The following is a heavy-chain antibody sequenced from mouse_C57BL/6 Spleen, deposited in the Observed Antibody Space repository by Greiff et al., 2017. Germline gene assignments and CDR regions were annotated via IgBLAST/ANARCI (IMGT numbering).Heavy chain of an antibody. CDR3: ARPYCSSYYWYFDV. V-gene: IGHV1-18*01. CDR2: INPNNGGT. Sequence: EVQLQQSGPELVKPGASVKIPCKASGYTFTDYNMDWVKQSHGKSLEWIGDINPNNGGTIYNQKFKGKATLTVDKSSSTAYMELRSLTSEDTAVYYCARPYCSSYYWYFDVWGTGTTVTVSS. J-gene: IGHJ1*03. D-gene: IGHD1-1*01. CDR1: GYTFTDYN.